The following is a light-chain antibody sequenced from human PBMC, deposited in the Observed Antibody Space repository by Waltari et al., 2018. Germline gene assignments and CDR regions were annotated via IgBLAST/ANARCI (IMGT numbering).Light chain of an antibody. CDR3: SSYTSIIPPFL. CDR1: SSDLGGYSF. CDR2: DVS. Sequence: HSALTQPAPVSGSPGQSITISCTRSSSDLGGYSFVPWYQQHPGKAPKLMIYDVSHRPSGVSNRFSGSKSGNTASLTISGLQPEDEADYYCSSYTSIIPPFLFGTGTKVTVL. J-gene: IGLJ1*01. V-gene: IGLV2-14*01.